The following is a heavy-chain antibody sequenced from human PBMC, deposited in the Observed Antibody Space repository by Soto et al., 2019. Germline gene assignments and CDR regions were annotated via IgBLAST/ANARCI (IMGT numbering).Heavy chain of an antibody. CDR1: GFTFSGSA. CDR2: IRSKASSYAT. D-gene: IGHD5-12*01. V-gene: IGHV3-73*01. Sequence: PGGSLRLSCAASGFTFSGSAMHWVRQASGKGLKWVGRIRSKASSYATAYAASVKGRFTISRDDSKNTAYLQMNSLKTEDTAVYYCTRHGDIVATESPRPYYYYGMDVWGQGTTVTVSS. J-gene: IGHJ6*02. CDR3: TRHGDIVATESPRPYYYYGMDV.